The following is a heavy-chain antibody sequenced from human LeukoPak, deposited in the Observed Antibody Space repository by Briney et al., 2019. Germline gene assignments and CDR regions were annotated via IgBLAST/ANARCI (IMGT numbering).Heavy chain of an antibody. CDR1: GYTFTSYD. J-gene: IGHJ4*02. V-gene: IGHV1-8*01. CDR3: ARLNRYSSGWYTY. D-gene: IGHD6-19*01. Sequence: ASVKVSCKASGYTFTSYDINWARQATGQGLEWMGWMNPNSGNTGYAQKFQGRVTMTRSTSISTAYMELSSLRSEDTAVYYCARLNRYSSGWYTYWGQGTLVTVSS. CDR2: MNPNSGNT.